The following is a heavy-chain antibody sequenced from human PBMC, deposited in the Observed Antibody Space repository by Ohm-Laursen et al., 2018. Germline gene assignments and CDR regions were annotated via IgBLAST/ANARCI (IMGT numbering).Heavy chain of an antibody. D-gene: IGHD3-22*01. V-gene: IGHV3-11*04. CDR1: GFTFSDYY. Sequence: GSLRLSCAATGFTFSDYYMSWIRQAPGKGLEWVSYISSSGSTIYYADSVKGRFTISRDNAKNSLYLQMNSLRVEDTAVYYCVRDDDTTGHYSYFHHWGQGSLVTVSS. J-gene: IGHJ1*01. CDR3: VRDDDTTGHYSYFHH. CDR2: ISSSGSTI.